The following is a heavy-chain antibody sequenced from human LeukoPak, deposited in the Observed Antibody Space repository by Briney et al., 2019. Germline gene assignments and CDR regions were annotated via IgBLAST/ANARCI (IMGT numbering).Heavy chain of an antibody. Sequence: GGSLRLSCAASGFTFSGSAMHWVRQASGKGLEWVGRIRSKANSYATAYAASVKGRFTISRDDSKNTAYLQMNSLKTEDTAVYYCTSYCGGDCYPNYYYGMDVWGQGTTVTVSS. CDR1: GFTFSGSA. D-gene: IGHD2-21*02. CDR3: TSYCGGDCYPNYYYGMDV. CDR2: IRSKANSYAT. V-gene: IGHV3-73*01. J-gene: IGHJ6*02.